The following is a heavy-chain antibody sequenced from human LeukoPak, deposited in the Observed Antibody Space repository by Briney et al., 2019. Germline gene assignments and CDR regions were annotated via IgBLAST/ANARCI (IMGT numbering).Heavy chain of an antibody. CDR1: GFTFSSYS. V-gene: IGHV3-48*04. Sequence: GGSLRLSCAASGFTFSSYSMNWVRQAPGKGLEWVSYISSSSTIYYADSVKGRFTISRDNAKNLLYLQMSSLRAEDTAVYYCARDPTTDYYMDVWGKGTTVTVSS. J-gene: IGHJ6*03. CDR2: ISSSSTI. D-gene: IGHD1-1*01. CDR3: ARDPTTDYYMDV.